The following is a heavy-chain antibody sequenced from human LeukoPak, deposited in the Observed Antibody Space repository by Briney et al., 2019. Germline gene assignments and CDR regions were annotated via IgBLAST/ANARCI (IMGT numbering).Heavy chain of an antibody. Sequence: GGSLRLSCAASGFTFSSYGMHWVRQAPGKGLEWVAVISYDGSNKYYADSVKGRFTISRDNSKNTLYLQMNSLRAEDTAVYYCAKGAAGSSSRYYYYYMDVWGKGTTVTVSS. J-gene: IGHJ6*03. CDR3: AKGAAGSSSRYYYYYMDV. D-gene: IGHD6-6*01. CDR1: GFTFSSYG. CDR2: ISYDGSNK. V-gene: IGHV3-30*18.